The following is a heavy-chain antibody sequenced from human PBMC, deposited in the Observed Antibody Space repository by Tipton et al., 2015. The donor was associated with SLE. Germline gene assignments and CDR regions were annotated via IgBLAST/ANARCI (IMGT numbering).Heavy chain of an antibody. D-gene: IGHD7-27*01. V-gene: IGHV3-48*03. CDR1: GFTFSSYE. CDR2: ISSSGSTI. CDR3: ARGKQLGIGFDY. J-gene: IGHJ4*02. Sequence: SLRLSCAASGFTFSSYEMNWVRQAPGKGLEWVSYISSSGSTIYYADSVKGRFTISRDNAKNSLYLQMNSLRAEDTAVYYCARGKQLGIGFDYWGQGTLVTVSP.